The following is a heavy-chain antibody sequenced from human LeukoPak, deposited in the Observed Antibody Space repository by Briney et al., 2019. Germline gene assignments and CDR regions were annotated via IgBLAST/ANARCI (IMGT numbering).Heavy chain of an antibody. CDR2: INPNSGGT. CDR1: GYTFTGYY. J-gene: IGHJ3*02. Sequence: ASVKVSCKASGYTFTGYYMHWVRQAPGQGLEWMGWINPNSGGTNYAQKFQGRVTMTRDMSISTAYMELSRLRSDDTAVYYCASSWFAGTAFDIWGQGTMVTVSS. D-gene: IGHD6-13*01. V-gene: IGHV1-2*02. CDR3: ASSWFAGTAFDI.